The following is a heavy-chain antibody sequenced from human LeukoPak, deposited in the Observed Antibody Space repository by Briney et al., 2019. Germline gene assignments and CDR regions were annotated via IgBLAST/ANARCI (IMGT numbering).Heavy chain of an antibody. J-gene: IGHJ6*03. CDR1: GGTFSSYA. D-gene: IGHD3-10*01. V-gene: IGHV1-69*06. CDR3: ASMVRGVIGYYYYYMDV. CDR2: IIPIFGTA. Sequence: ASVKVSCKASGGTFSSYAISWVRQAPGQGLEWMGGIIPIFGTANYAQKFQGRVTITADKSTSTAYMELSSLRSEDTAVYYCASMVRGVIGYYYYYMDVWGKGTTVTISS.